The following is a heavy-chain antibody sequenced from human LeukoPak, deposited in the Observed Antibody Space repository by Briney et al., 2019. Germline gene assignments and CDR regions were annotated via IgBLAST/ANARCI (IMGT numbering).Heavy chain of an antibody. CDR2: IYYSGST. Sequence: SETLSLTCTVSGGSISSSSYYWGWIRQPPGKGLEWIGSIYYSGSTYYNPSLKSRVTISVDTSKNQFSLKLSSVTAADTAVYYCARDLDYYDSSGYPFDYWGQGTLVTVSS. CDR3: ARDLDYYDSSGYPFDY. D-gene: IGHD3-22*01. J-gene: IGHJ4*02. CDR1: GGSISSSSYY. V-gene: IGHV4-39*07.